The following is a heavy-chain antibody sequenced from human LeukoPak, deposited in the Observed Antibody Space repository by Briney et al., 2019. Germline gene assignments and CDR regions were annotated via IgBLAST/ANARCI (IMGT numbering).Heavy chain of an antibody. Sequence: SETLSLTCAVYGGSFSGYYWNWIRQPPGKGLEWIGYIYYSGSTYYNPSLKSRVTISVDTSKNQFSLKLSSVTAADTAVYYCAAYDSSGYYWGDYWGQGTLVTVSS. CDR2: IYYSGST. J-gene: IGHJ4*02. CDR3: AAYDSSGYYWGDY. D-gene: IGHD3-22*01. CDR1: GGSFSGYY. V-gene: IGHV4-59*06.